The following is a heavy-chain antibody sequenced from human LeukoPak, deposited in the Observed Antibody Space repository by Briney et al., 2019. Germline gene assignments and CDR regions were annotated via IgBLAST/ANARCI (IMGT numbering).Heavy chain of an antibody. Sequence: GGSLRLSCAASGFTFDDYGMGWVRQAPGKGLEWVSGINWNGGSTGYADSVKGRFTISRDNAKNSLYLQMNSLRAEDTALYYCARDQVEADSSGWNDYYYYYMDVWGKGTTVTVSS. V-gene: IGHV3-20*04. CDR3: ARDQVEADSSGWNDYYYYYMDV. J-gene: IGHJ6*03. D-gene: IGHD6-19*01. CDR2: INWNGGST. CDR1: GFTFDDYG.